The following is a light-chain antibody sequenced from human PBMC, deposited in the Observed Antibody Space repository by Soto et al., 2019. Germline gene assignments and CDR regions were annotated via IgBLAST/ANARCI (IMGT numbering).Light chain of an antibody. J-gene: IGKJ1*01. Sequence: EIVLTQSPGTLSLSPGEGATLSCRASQSVSSSYLAWYQQKPGQAPRLLFYGASSRATGIPDRFSGGGSGTDFTLTISRLEPEDFAVYYCQQYENSPWTFGQGSKVEIK. CDR3: QQYENSPWT. CDR1: QSVSSSY. V-gene: IGKV3-20*01. CDR2: GAS.